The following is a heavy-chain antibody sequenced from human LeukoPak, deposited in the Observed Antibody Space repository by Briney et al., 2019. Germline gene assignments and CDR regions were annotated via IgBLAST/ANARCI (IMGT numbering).Heavy chain of an antibody. J-gene: IGHJ3*02. Sequence: AGGSLRLSCAASGFTFDDYAMHWVRQAPGKGLEWVSGISWNSGSIGYADSMKGRFTISRDNAKNSLYLQMNSLRAEDTALYYCAKDTGGGVPAAVNDAFDIWGQGTMVTVSS. V-gene: IGHV3-9*01. CDR3: AKDTGGGVPAAVNDAFDI. CDR2: ISWNSGSI. D-gene: IGHD2-2*01. CDR1: GFTFDDYA.